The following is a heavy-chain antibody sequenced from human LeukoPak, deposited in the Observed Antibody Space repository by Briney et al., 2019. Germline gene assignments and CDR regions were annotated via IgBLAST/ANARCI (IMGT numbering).Heavy chain of an antibody. Sequence: GGSLRLSCAASGFTFSSYAMSWVRQAPGKGLEYVSAISSNGGSTYYANSVKGRFTISRDNSKNTLYLQMGSLRAEDMAVYYCAREDRTGSKTFDYWGQGTLVTVSS. V-gene: IGHV3-64*01. CDR3: AREDRTGSKTFDY. CDR1: GFTFSSYA. CDR2: ISSNGGST. J-gene: IGHJ4*02. D-gene: IGHD3/OR15-3a*01.